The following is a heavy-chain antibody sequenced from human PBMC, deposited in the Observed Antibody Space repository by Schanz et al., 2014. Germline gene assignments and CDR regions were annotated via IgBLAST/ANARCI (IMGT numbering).Heavy chain of an antibody. CDR2: ISDSGTYT. CDR1: GFTFSTST. CDR3: AASSGWHPSTDY. Sequence: EVQLVESGAGLVQPGGSLRLSCAASGFTFSTSTMHWVRQAPGKGLEWLSYISDSGTYTNYADSVKGRFTISRDNAKNSLYLEMNSLRVEDTAVYYCAASSGWHPSTDYWGQGTLVTVSS. J-gene: IGHJ4*02. D-gene: IGHD6-19*01. V-gene: IGHV3-21*05.